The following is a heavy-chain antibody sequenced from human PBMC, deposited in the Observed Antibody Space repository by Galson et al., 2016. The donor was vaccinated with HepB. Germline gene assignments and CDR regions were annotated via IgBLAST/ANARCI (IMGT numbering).Heavy chain of an antibody. J-gene: IGHJ6*02. V-gene: IGHV4-39*01. D-gene: IGHD5-18*01. CDR1: GGSISSNIYY. CDR2: VYYSGRT. CDR3: ACADTGRDGYSYGMDV. Sequence: ETLSLTCTVSGGSISSNIYYWGWIRQPPGKGLEWIGSVYYSGRTYYNPSLKSRVTISVDTSKNQISLKLNSVTAADTAVYYCACADTGRDGYSYGMDVWGQGTTTTVSS.